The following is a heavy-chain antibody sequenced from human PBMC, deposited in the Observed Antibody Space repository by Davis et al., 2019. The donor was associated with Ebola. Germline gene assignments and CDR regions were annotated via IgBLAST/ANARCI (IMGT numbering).Heavy chain of an antibody. Sequence: PGGSLRLSCAASGFAFSTYSMNWVRQAPGKGLEWVSSISSSSSFIYYADSLKGRFTISRDNAKNSLSLQMNSLRAEDTAVYFCARGYIRGGGDPLGMDVWGQGTTVTVSS. CDR1: GFAFSTYS. CDR3: ARGYIRGGGDPLGMDV. J-gene: IGHJ6*02. CDR2: ISSSSSFI. D-gene: IGHD2-21*02. V-gene: IGHV3-21*01.